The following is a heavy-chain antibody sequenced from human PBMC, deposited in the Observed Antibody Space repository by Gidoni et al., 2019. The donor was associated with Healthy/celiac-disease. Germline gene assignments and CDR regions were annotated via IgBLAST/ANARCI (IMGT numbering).Heavy chain of an antibody. CDR2: ISSSSSTI. CDR3: ARIDYYGSGSYHHAPFDY. Sequence: VQLVESGGGLVQPGGSLRLSCAPSGLTFSSYSMNWVRQAPGKGLEWVSYISSSSSTIYYADSVKGRFTISRDNAKNSLYLQMNSLRDEDTAVYYCARIDYYGSGSYHHAPFDYWGQGTLVTVSS. J-gene: IGHJ4*02. D-gene: IGHD3-10*01. CDR1: GLTFSSYS. V-gene: IGHV3-48*02.